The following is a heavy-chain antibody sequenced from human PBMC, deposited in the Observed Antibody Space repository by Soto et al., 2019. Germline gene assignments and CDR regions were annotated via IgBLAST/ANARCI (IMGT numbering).Heavy chain of an antibody. V-gene: IGHV5-10-1*01. J-gene: IGHJ6*02. CDR1: GYSFTSYW. Sequence: GESLKNSCQGSGYSFTSYWISWVRQMPGKGLELMGRIDPSDSYTNYSPSFQGHVTISADKSISTAYLQWSSLKASDTAMYYCPRRRDPSYYDCDGMDVWGQVTTVTVSS. CDR2: IDPSDSYT. CDR3: PRRRDPSYYDCDGMDV.